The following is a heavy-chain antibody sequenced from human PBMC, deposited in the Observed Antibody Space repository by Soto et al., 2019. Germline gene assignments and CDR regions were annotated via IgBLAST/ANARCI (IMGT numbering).Heavy chain of an antibody. CDR1: GFTFSSYG. J-gene: IGHJ4*02. Sequence: LRLSCAASGFTFSSYGMHWVRQAPGKGLEWVAVISYDGSNKYYADSVKGRFTISRDNSKNTLYLQMNSLRAEDTAVYYCAKERGYSGYALFDYWGQGTLVTVSS. V-gene: IGHV3-30*18. D-gene: IGHD5-12*01. CDR2: ISYDGSNK. CDR3: AKERGYSGYALFDY.